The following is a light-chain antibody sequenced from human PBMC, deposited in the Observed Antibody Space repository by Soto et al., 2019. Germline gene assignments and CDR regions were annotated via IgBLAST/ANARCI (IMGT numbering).Light chain of an antibody. Sequence: DIPMTQSPSSLPASVGDRVTITCRASQSISRYLNWYQQEPGKAPELLIYAASSLQSGVPSRFSGGGSGTDFTLTISSLLPEDFATYYCQQTYNTPFTFGRGTRLEIK. CDR1: QSISRY. CDR2: AAS. V-gene: IGKV1-39*01. CDR3: QQTYNTPFT. J-gene: IGKJ5*01.